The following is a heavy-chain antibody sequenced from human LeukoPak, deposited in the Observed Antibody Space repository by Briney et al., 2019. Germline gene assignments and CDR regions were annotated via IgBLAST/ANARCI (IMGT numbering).Heavy chain of an antibody. J-gene: IGHJ5*02. D-gene: IGHD6-19*01. CDR3: ARTRYSSGWLNWFDP. Sequence: PSETLSLTCTVSGGSISSSSYYWGWIRQPPGKGLEWIGSIYYSGSTYYNPSLKSRVTISVDTSKNQFSLKLSSVTAADTAVYYCARTRYSSGWLNWFDPWGQGTLVTVSS. V-gene: IGHV4-39*07. CDR1: GGSISSSSYY. CDR2: IYYSGST.